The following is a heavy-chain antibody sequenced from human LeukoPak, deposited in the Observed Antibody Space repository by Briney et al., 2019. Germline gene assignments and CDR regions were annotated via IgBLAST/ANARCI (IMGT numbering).Heavy chain of an antibody. Sequence: ASVKVSCKASGYTFTSYDINWGRQATGQGLEWMGWMNPNSGNTGYAQKFQGRVTMTRNTSISTAYMELSRLRSDDTAVYYCARLGESVVVVAAYDYWGQGTLVTVSS. D-gene: IGHD2-15*01. CDR3: ARLGESVVVVAAYDY. CDR2: MNPNSGNT. CDR1: GYTFTSYD. V-gene: IGHV1-8*01. J-gene: IGHJ4*02.